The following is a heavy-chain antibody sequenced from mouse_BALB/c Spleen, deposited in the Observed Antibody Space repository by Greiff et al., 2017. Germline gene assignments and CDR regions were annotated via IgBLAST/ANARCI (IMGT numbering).Heavy chain of an antibody. CDR3: ARSGFVEY. CDR1: GYTFSSYW. J-gene: IGHJ2*01. V-gene: IGHV1-9*01. CDR2: ILPGSGST. D-gene: IGHD3-1*01. Sequence: VQLQQSGAELMKPGASVKISCKATGYTFSSYWIEWVKQRPGQGLEWIGEILPGSGSTNYNEKFKGKATFTADTSSNTAYMQRSSLTSEDSAVYYCARSGFVEYWGQGTTLTVSS.